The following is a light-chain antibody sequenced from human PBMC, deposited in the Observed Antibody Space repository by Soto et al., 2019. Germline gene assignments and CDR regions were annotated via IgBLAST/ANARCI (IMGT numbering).Light chain of an antibody. CDR1: QSVRSY. Sequence: EIVLTQSPATLSLSPGERATLSCRASQSVRSYLAWYQQKPGQAPRLLIYDTSNRATGIPARFSGSGSGTDFTLTISSLESEDFAVYYCQQRSNWLLTFGGGTKVEIK. V-gene: IGKV3-11*01. CDR3: QQRSNWLLT. J-gene: IGKJ4*01. CDR2: DTS.